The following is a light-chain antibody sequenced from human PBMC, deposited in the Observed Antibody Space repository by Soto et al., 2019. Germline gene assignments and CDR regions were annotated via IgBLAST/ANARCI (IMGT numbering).Light chain of an antibody. V-gene: IGKV1-12*01. Sequence: DNRMTQGTSSVFASGGDRVTITCRASQGISSWLAWYQQKPGKAPKLLIYAASSLQSGVPSRFSGSGSGTDFTLTIRSLQPEDCATYYCQQANSFPWTFGQGTKVDIK. CDR2: AAS. CDR3: QQANSFPWT. J-gene: IGKJ1*01. CDR1: QGISSW.